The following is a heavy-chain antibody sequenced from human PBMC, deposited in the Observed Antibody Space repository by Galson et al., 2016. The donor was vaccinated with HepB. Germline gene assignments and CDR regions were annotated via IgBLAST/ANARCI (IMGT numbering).Heavy chain of an antibody. D-gene: IGHD3-10*01. Sequence: LSLTCTVSGGSVSSSSVYWGWIRQPPGKGLEWIASMYYSGSTYYNPSLKSRVSISVDTSKNQFSLQLSSVTAADTAVYYCATTLWFGESPNWFDPWGQGTLVTVSS. CDR1: GGSVSSSSVY. J-gene: IGHJ5*02. CDR3: ATTLWFGESPNWFDP. V-gene: IGHV4-39*01. CDR2: MYYSGST.